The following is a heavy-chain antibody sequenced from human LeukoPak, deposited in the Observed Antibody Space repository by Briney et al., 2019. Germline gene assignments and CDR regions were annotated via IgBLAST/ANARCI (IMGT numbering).Heavy chain of an antibody. V-gene: IGHV1-2*02. CDR2: INPDSGGR. CDR1: GYTFTGYY. J-gene: IGHJ6*02. CDR3: ARDPIVQAGYYYGTDV. D-gene: IGHD2/OR15-2a*01. Sequence: ASVKVSCKASGYTFTGYYLHWARQAPGQGLEWMGWINPDSGGRNYAQKFKGRVTMTRDTSISTAYMELSGLKSDDTAVYYCARDPIVQAGYYYGTDVWGQGTTVTVSS.